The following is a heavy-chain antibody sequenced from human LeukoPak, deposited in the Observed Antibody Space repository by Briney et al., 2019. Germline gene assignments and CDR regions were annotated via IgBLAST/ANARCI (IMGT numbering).Heavy chain of an antibody. Sequence: GGSLRLSCAASGFTFSSYSMNWVRQAPGKGLEWVSSISSSSSYIYYADSVKGRFTISRDNAKNSLYLQMNSLRAEDTAVYYCARDPPARAVAGPGTLGCWGQGTLVTVSS. J-gene: IGHJ4*02. CDR1: GFTFSSYS. CDR3: ARDPPARAVAGPGTLGC. CDR2: ISSSSSYI. V-gene: IGHV3-21*01. D-gene: IGHD6-19*01.